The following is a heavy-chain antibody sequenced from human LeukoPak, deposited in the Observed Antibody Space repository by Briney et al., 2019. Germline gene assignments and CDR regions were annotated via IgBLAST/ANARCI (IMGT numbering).Heavy chain of an antibody. V-gene: IGHV3-23*01. Sequence: GGSLRLSCATSGFTFTNHAVNWVRQAPGKGLEWVSTISPSGGDTYYADSVKGRFTISKDISKNTLYLQMNSLRGDDTAVYYCARRAYNWGAFDIWGQGTMVTVSS. CDR3: ARRAYNWGAFDI. D-gene: IGHD1-20*01. CDR1: GFTFTNHA. J-gene: IGHJ3*02. CDR2: ISPSGGDT.